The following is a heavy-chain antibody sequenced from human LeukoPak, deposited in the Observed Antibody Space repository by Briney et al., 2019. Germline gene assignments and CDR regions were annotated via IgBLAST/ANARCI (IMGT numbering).Heavy chain of an antibody. V-gene: IGHV3-7*01. J-gene: IGHJ4*02. CDR2: IKQDGSEK. Sequence: GSLGLSCAASGFPFSSYWMSWVRQAPGKGLEWVANIKQDGSEKYYVDFVKGRFTISRDNAKNSLYLQMNSLRAEDTAVYYCARDQGGVGYWGQGTLVTVSS. CDR1: GFPFSSYW. D-gene: IGHD3-16*01. CDR3: ARDQGGVGY.